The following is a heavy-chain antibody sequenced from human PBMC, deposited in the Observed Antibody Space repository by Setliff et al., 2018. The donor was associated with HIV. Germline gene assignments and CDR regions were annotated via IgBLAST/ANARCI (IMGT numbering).Heavy chain of an antibody. CDR2: INSASGGT. Sequence: GASVKVSCKASGYTFTDNYIHWVRQAPGQGLEWMAWINSASGGTNYAQNFQGRVTVTRVTSINTVYLEVNGLKSDDTAVYYCARDYIHVFDIWGQGTMVTVSS. J-gene: IGHJ3*02. V-gene: IGHV1-2*02. CDR1: GYTFTDNY. CDR3: ARDYIHVFDI.